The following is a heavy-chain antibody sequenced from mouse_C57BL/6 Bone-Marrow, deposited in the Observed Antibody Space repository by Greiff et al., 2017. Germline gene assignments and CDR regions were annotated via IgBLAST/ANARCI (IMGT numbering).Heavy chain of an antibody. J-gene: IGHJ1*03. CDR3: ARIPPHFYYYGSSPRWYFDV. Sequence: VQLQESGAELARPGASVKLSCKASGYTFTSYGISWVKQRTGQGLEWIGEIYPRSGNTYYNEKFKGKATLTADKSSSTAYMELRSLTSEDSAGYFCARIPPHFYYYGSSPRWYFDVWGTGTTVTVSS. V-gene: IGHV1-81*01. CDR1: GYTFTSYG. D-gene: IGHD1-1*01. CDR2: IYPRSGNT.